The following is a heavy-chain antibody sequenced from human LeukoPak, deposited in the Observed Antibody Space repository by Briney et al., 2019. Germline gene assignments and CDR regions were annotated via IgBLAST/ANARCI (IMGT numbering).Heavy chain of an antibody. CDR3: ARVDSGYDALTH. J-gene: IGHJ1*01. Sequence: SETLSLTCAVSGYSISTGYFWGWVRPPPGKGLEWIGSIDHSGDTYYNPSLKRRVTISVDMSMNQFSLKLSSVIAADKAMYYCARVDSGYDALTHGGQGTLVIVFS. CDR2: IDHSGDT. V-gene: IGHV4-38-2*01. CDR1: GYSISTGYF. D-gene: IGHD5-12*01.